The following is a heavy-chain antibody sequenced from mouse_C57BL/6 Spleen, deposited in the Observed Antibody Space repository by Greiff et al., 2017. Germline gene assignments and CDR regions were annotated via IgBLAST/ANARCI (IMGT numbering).Heavy chain of an antibody. CDR1: GYAFTNYL. V-gene: IGHV1-54*01. CDR3: ARGYYYGSSPYYFYY. J-gene: IGHJ2*01. D-gene: IGHD1-1*01. Sequence: VQLQESGAELVRPGTSVKVSCKASGYAFTNYLIEWVKQRPGQGLEWIGVINPGSGGTNYNEKFKGKATLTADKSSSTAYMQLSSLTSEDSAVYFCARGYYYGSSPYYFYYWGQGTTLTVSS. CDR2: INPGSGGT.